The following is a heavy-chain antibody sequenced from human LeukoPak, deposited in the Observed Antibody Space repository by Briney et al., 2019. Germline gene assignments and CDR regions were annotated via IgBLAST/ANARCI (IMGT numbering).Heavy chain of an antibody. J-gene: IGHJ4*02. Sequence: GGSLRLSCAASGFTFSDYYMSWIRQAPGKGLEWVSCISNSDNNIYYAHSVKGRFTITRDNAKNSLYLELNRLRADDTAVYYCARAKLLWFGRDEGLAYFDYWGEGTLVTVSS. D-gene: IGHD3-10*01. V-gene: IGHV3-11*04. CDR2: ISNSDNNI. CDR1: GFTFSDYY. CDR3: ARAKLLWFGRDEGLAYFDY.